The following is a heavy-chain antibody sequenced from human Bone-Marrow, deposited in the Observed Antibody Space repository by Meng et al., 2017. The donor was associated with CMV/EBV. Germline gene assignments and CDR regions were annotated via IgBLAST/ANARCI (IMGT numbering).Heavy chain of an antibody. J-gene: IGHJ4*02. CDR1: GYTFTGYY. D-gene: IGHD6-6*01. Sequence: ASVKVSCKTSGYTFTGYYIHWVRQAPGQGLEWMGWINPNSGDTNCTRKFQGRVTMTRDTSISTAYMEPSRLRSDDTAVYYCARDGYYSSSSDVDYWGQGTLVTVSS. V-gene: IGHV1-2*02. CDR3: ARDGYYSSSSDVDY. CDR2: INPNSGDT.